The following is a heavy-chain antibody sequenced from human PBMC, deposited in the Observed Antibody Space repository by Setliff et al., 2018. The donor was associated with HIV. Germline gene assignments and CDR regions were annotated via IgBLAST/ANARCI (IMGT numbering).Heavy chain of an antibody. CDR2: IFYSGDT. CDR1: GGSFTDYY. D-gene: IGHD4-17*01. CDR3: ARGRWGHGDFYS. V-gene: IGHV4-34*01. Sequence: SETLSLTCAVYGGSFTDYYWSWFRQPPGKGLEWVGSIFYSGDTYYNPSLQSRVTISVDTSKNHFSLNLDSVTAADTALYYCARGRWGHGDFYSWGQGTLVTVSS. J-gene: IGHJ5*01.